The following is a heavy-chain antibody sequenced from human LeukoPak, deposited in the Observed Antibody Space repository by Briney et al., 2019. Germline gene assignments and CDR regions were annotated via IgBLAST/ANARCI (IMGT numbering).Heavy chain of an antibody. CDR1: GGSFSGYY. CDR2: INHSGST. V-gene: IGHV4-34*01. Sequence: SETLSLTCAVYGGSFSGYYWSWIRQPPGKGLEWIGEINHSGSTNYNPSLKSRVTISVDTSKNQFSLKLSSVIAADTAVYYCARGRDVDIVATPFLNWGQGTLVTVSS. J-gene: IGHJ4*02. D-gene: IGHD5-12*01. CDR3: ARGRDVDIVATPFLN.